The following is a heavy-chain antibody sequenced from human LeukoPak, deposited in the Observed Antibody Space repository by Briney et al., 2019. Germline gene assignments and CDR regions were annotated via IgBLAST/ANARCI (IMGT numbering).Heavy chain of an antibody. CDR1: GFTFSTYE. CDR2: ISTSGSTT. V-gene: IGHV3-48*03. D-gene: IGHD3-10*01. CDR3: GRELWFGELYQEDY. Sequence: GGSLRLSCAASGFTFSTYEMNWVRQAPGKGLEWVSYISTSGSTTYYADSVKGRFTISRDNATNSLYLQMNSLRGEDTAVYYCGRELWFGELYQEDYWGQGTLVTVSS. J-gene: IGHJ4*02.